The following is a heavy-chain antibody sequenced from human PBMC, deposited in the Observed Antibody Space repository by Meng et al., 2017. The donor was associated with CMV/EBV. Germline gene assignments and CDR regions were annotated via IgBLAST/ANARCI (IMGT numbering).Heavy chain of an antibody. Sequence: ASVKVSCKASGYTFTSYGISWVRQAPGQGLEWMGWISAYNGNTNYAQKLQGRVTMTTDTSTSTAYMELRSLRSDDTAVYYCARDCSSTSCSIRTFDYWGQGTLVTVSS. CDR3: ARDCSSTSCSIRTFDY. V-gene: IGHV1-18*01. CDR2: ISAYNGNT. D-gene: IGHD2-2*01. CDR1: GYTFTSYG. J-gene: IGHJ4*02.